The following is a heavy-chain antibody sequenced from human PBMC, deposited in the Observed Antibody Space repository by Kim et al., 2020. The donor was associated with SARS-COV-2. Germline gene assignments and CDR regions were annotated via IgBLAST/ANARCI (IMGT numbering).Heavy chain of an antibody. CDR2: INTNTGNP. CDR3: ARTMYYYGSGSYYKHHWFDP. D-gene: IGHD3-10*01. Sequence: ASVKVSCKASGYTFTSYAMNWVRQAPGQGLEWMGWINTNTGNPTYAQGFTGRFVFSLDTSVSTAYLQISSLKAEDTAVYYCARTMYYYGSGSYYKHHWFDPWGQGTLVTVSS. J-gene: IGHJ5*02. V-gene: IGHV7-4-1*02. CDR1: GYTFTSYA.